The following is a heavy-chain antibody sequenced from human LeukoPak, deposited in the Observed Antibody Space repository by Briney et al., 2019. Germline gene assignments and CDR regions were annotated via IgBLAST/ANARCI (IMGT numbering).Heavy chain of an antibody. CDR2: ISYDGSNK. V-gene: IGHV3-30*03. Sequence: SCKASGYTFTGCYMHWVRQAPGKGREWVAVISYDGSNKNYADSVEGRFTISRDNSKNTYLQMNSLRPEDTAVYYCATGGTKTATGRMGYWGQGTLVTVSS. CDR1: GYTFTGCY. CDR3: ATGGTKTATGRMGY. J-gene: IGHJ4*02. D-gene: IGHD1-1*01.